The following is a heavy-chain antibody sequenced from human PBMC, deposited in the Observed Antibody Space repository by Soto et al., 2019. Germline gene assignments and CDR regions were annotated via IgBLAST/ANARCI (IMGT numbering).Heavy chain of an antibody. CDR1: GGSISSYY. CDR2: IYYSGST. J-gene: IGHJ5*02. V-gene: IGHV4-59*08. Sequence: SETLSLTCTVSGGSISSYYWSWIRQPPGKGLEWIGYIYYSGSTNYNPSLKSRVTISVDTSKNQFSLKLSSVTAADTAVYYCARLTISGYNNWFDPWGQGTLVTVSS. CDR3: ARLTISGYNNWFDP. D-gene: IGHD3-22*01.